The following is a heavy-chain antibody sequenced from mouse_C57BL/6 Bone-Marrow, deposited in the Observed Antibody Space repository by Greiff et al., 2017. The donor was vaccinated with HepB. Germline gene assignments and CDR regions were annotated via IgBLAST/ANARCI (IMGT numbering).Heavy chain of an antibody. CDR3: AGNYENAMDY. V-gene: IGHV1-59*01. CDR2: IDPSDSYT. Sequence: VQLQQPGAELVRPGTSVKLSCTASGYTFTSYWMHWVKQRPGQGLEWIGVIDPSDSYTNYNQKFKGKATLTVDTSSSTAYMQLSSLTSEDSAVYDWAGNYENAMDYWGQGTAVTVSS. D-gene: IGHD2-1*01. J-gene: IGHJ4*01. CDR1: GYTFTSYW.